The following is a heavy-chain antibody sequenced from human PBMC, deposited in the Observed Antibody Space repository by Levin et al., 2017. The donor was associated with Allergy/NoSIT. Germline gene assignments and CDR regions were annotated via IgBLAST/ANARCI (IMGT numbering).Heavy chain of an antibody. J-gene: IGHJ5*02. V-gene: IGHV4-59*08. CDR3: ARTVTSGWYIIWFDP. CDR2: IYYSGNT. Sequence: SETLSLTCTVSGDSVSSYYWSWIRQPPGKGLEWIGYIYYSGNTNYNPSLKSRVTISRDTSKNQFSLKLSSLTAEDTAIYYCARTVTSGWYIIWFDPWGQGTPVTVSS. CDR1: GDSVSSYY. D-gene: IGHD6-19*01.